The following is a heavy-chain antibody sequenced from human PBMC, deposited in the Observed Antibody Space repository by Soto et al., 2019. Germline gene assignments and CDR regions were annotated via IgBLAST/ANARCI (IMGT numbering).Heavy chain of an antibody. CDR3: ARDDYDYIWGSYRYQGSAFDY. CDR2: INAGNGNT. Sequence: QVQLVQSGAEVKKPGASVKVSCKASGYTFTSYAMHWVRQAPGQRLEWMGWINAGNGNTKYSQKFQGRVTITRDTSASKAYMELSSLRSEDTAVYYCARDDYDYIWGSYRYQGSAFDYWGQGTLVTVSS. J-gene: IGHJ4*02. V-gene: IGHV1-3*01. D-gene: IGHD3-16*02. CDR1: GYTFTSYA.